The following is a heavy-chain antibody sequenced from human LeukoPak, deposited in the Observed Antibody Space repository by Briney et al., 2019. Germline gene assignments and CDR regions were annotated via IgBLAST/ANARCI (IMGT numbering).Heavy chain of an antibody. D-gene: IGHD3-22*01. J-gene: IGHJ4*02. V-gene: IGHV3-21*01. Sequence: GGSLRLSCAASRFTFSSYSMNWVRHAPGKGLEWVSSISSSSSYIYYADSVKGRFTISRDNAKNSLYLQMNSLRAEDTAVYYCASYYYDSSGYYSVDWGQGTLVTVSS. CDR1: RFTFSSYS. CDR2: ISSSSSYI. CDR3: ASYYYDSSGYYSVD.